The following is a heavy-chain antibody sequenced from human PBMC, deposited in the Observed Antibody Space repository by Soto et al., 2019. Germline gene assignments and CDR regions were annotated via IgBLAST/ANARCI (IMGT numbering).Heavy chain of an antibody. D-gene: IGHD3-16*01. J-gene: IGHJ5*01. Sequence: TETLSLTCSVSGGSITSTIDYWGWIRQSPGKGLEWIGNIYYDGSTFYNPSLKSRVTISVDTSKRQFSLRVSSVTAADTAVYYCAIRGSASSRNWFDFWGHGTMVSVSS. CDR1: GGSITSTIDY. CDR3: AIRGSASSRNWFDF. V-gene: IGHV4-39*01. CDR2: IYYDGST.